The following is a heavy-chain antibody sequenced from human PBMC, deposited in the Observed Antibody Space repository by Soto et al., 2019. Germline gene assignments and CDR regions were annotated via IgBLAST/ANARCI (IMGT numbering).Heavy chain of an antibody. J-gene: IGHJ6*02. CDR3: AAEHTLMVYYYGMDV. Sequence: SVKVSCKASGFTFTSSAVQWVRQARGQRLEWIGWIVVGSGNTNYAQKFQERVTITRDMSTSTAYMELSSLRSEDTAVYYCAAEHTLMVYYYGMDVWGQGTTVTVS. CDR1: GFTFTSSA. CDR2: IVVGSGNT. D-gene: IGHD2-8*01. V-gene: IGHV1-58*01.